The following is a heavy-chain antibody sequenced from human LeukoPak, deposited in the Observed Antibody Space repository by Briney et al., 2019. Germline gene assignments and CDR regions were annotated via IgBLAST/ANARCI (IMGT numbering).Heavy chain of an antibody. J-gene: IGHJ3*02. Sequence: PSETLSLTCSVSGGSISSRDHYWSWIRQHPGKGLEWIGYIFYSGSTHYNPSLKSRVTISVDPSKNQFSLKLSSVTAADTAVYYCARRTDLGSYAPADAFDIWGQGTMVTVSS. D-gene: IGHD1-26*01. CDR1: GGSISSRDHY. CDR3: ARRTDLGSYAPADAFDI. V-gene: IGHV4-31*03. CDR2: IFYSGST.